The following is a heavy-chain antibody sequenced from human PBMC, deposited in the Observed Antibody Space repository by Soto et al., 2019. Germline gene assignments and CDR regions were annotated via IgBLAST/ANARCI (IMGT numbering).Heavy chain of an antibody. CDR1: GYTFTSYY. D-gene: IGHD4-17*01. CDR2: INPSGGST. Sequence: ASVKVSCKASGYTFTSYYMHWVLQAPGQGLEWMGVINPSGGSTSYAQKFQGRVTMTRDTSTSTVYMELSSLRSEDTAVYYCARGLYHGDFDYWGQGTLVTVSS. J-gene: IGHJ4*02. CDR3: ARGLYHGDFDY. V-gene: IGHV1-46*01.